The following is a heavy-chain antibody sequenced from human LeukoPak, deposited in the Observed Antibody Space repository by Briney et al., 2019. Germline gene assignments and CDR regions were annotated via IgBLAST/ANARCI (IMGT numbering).Heavy chain of an antibody. Sequence: GGSLRLSCAASGFTFSSYAMHWVRQAPGKGLEWVAVTSFDGSEVFYADSVRGRFTISRDNAKNSLYLQMNSLRAEDTAVYYCTRERVTYYFDYWGRGTLVTVSS. CDR1: GFTFSSYA. V-gene: IGHV3-30-3*01. CDR2: TSFDGSEV. J-gene: IGHJ4*02. D-gene: IGHD2-21*02. CDR3: TRERVTYYFDY.